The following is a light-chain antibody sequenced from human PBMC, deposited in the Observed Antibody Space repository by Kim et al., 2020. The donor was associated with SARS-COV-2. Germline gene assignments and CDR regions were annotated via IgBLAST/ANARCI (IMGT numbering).Light chain of an antibody. CDR2: DDT. J-gene: IGLJ3*02. CDR3: GTWDSDLSAGV. CDR1: SSNIGNNY. V-gene: IGLV1-51*01. Sequence: QPVLTQPPSVSAAPGQKVTISCSGTSSNIGNNYVSWYQQFPGAPPKLLIYDDTERPSGIPDRFSGSKSGASASLGITGLQTGDEADYYCGTWDSDLSAGVFGGGTQLTVL.